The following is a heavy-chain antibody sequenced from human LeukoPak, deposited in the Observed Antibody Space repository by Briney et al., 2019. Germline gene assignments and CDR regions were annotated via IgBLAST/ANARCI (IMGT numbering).Heavy chain of an antibody. Sequence: PSETLSLTCTVSGGSLSSGGYYWSWIRQPPGKGLEWIGYISYSGSTNYNPSVKSRVTISVDASRNQFSLRLSSVTAADTAVYYCATSYSGSRWFFDLWGQGTLVTVSS. CDR1: GGSLSSGGYY. CDR2: ISYSGST. CDR3: ATSYSGSRWFFDL. D-gene: IGHD6-13*01. V-gene: IGHV4-61*08. J-gene: IGHJ4*02.